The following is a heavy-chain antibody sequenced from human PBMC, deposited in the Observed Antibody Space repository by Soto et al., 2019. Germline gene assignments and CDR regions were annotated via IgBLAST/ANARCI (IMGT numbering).Heavy chain of an antibody. CDR3: AKTQGITGTTDPHKDGMDA. CDR1: GYTFTSYD. J-gene: IGHJ6*02. CDR2: MNPNSGNT. Sequence: ASVKVSCKASGYTFTSYDINWVRQATGQGLEWMGWMNPNSGNTGYAQKFQGRVTTTRNTSISTAYMELSSLRSEDTAVYHCAKTQGITGTTDPHKDGMDAWGQGTTVTVSS. D-gene: IGHD1-7*01. V-gene: IGHV1-8*01.